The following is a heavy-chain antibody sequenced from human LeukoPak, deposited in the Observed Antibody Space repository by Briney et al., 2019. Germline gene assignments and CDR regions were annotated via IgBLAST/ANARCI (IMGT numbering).Heavy chain of an antibody. V-gene: IGHV3-48*03. CDR1: GFTFSSYE. CDR2: ISDSGTAI. J-gene: IGHJ1*01. CDR3: ARAGYSMDTEYFQH. Sequence: GGSLRLSCAASGFTFSSYEMNWVRQAPGKGLEWVSYISDSGTAIFYADSVKGRFTISRDNAKSSLYLQMNSLRAEDTAVYYCARAGYSMDTEYFQHWGQGTLVTVSS. D-gene: IGHD5-18*01.